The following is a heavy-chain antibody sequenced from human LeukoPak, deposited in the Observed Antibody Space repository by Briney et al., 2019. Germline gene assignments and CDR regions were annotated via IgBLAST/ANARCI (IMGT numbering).Heavy chain of an antibody. D-gene: IGHD2-21*02. V-gene: IGHV3-49*03. J-gene: IGHJ4*02. CDR3: TRDWWRLGFDY. CDR2: IRSKKVFGGAI. CDR1: GFTFGDYG. Sequence: GGSLRLSCTAFGFTFGDYGLSWFRQAPGKGLEWIGFIRSKKVFGGAIEYAASVKGRFTFSRDDSKSIAFLQMNDLRTDDTAVYYCTRDWWRLGFDYWGQGTLVTVSS.